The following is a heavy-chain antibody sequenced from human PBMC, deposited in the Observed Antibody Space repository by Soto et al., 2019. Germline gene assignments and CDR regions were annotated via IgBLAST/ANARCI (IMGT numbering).Heavy chain of an antibody. CDR3: SRVDPGETSPFDH. Sequence: ASVKVSCKASGYIFTSYYLHWVRQAPGQGLEWMGWINPFDGSRMFAQSFQGRVTFTRDTSTSTVYMELSGPRSDDTAVYYCSRVDPGETSPFDHWGQGTLVTVSS. D-gene: IGHD3-10*01. CDR1: GYIFTSYY. J-gene: IGHJ4*02. CDR2: INPFDGSR. V-gene: IGHV1-46*03.